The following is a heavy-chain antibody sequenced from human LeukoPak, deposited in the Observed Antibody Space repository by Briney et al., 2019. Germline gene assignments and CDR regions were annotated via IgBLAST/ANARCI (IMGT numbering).Heavy chain of an antibody. Sequence: ASVKVSCKASGYTFTSYGISWVRQAPGQGLEWMGWISAYNGNTNYAQKLQGRVTMTTDTSTSTAYMELRSLRSDDTAVYYCARHCSSTSCYRHYYYYYMDVWGEGTTVTVSS. J-gene: IGHJ6*03. CDR1: GYTFTSYG. V-gene: IGHV1-18*01. CDR2: ISAYNGNT. CDR3: ARHCSSTSCYRHYYYYYMDV. D-gene: IGHD2-2*01.